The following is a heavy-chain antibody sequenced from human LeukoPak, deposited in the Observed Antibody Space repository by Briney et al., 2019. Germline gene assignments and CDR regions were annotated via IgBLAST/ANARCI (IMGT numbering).Heavy chain of an antibody. D-gene: IGHD2-21*02. CDR2: IYPGDSDT. CDR3: ARGDVVRGVSWFDS. V-gene: IGHV5-51*01. Sequence: GESLKISCQGSGYPFTSYWIGWVRQMPVKGLGWMGSIYPGDSDTKYSPSFQGQVTISVDKSTNTAYLQWKSLKASDTAMYYCARGDVVRGVSWFDSWGQGALVTVSS. J-gene: IGHJ5*01. CDR1: GYPFTSYW.